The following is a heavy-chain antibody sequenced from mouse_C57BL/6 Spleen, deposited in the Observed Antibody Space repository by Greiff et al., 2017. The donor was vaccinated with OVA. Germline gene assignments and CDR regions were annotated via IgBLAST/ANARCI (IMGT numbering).Heavy chain of an antibody. CDR3: SGTGAWFAY. CDR2: IYPETGGS. CDR1: GYTFTDYE. J-gene: IGHJ3*01. D-gene: IGHD4-1*01. V-gene: IGHV1-15*01. Sequence: VKLMESGAELVRPGASVTLSCQASGYTFTDYEMHWVKQTPVHGLEWIGAIYPETGGSAYNQKFKGKVVLTADKASSTVYRERRSVSAEDSAVYYGSGTGAWFAYWGQGTLVTVSA.